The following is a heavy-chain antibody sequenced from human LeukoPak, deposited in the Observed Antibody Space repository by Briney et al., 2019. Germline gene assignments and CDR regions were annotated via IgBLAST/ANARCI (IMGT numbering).Heavy chain of an antibody. D-gene: IGHD3-3*01. Sequence: GGSLRLSCAASGFTFSSYGMSWVRQAPGKGLEWVSVIYSGGSTYYADSVKGRFTISRDNSKNTLYLQMNSLRAEDTAVYYCARESYDFGYWGQGTLVTVSS. J-gene: IGHJ4*02. V-gene: IGHV3-53*01. CDR2: IYSGGST. CDR1: GFTFSSYG. CDR3: ARESYDFGY.